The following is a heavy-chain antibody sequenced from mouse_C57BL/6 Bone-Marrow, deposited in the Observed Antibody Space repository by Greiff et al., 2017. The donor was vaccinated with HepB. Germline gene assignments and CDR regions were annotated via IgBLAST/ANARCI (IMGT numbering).Heavy chain of an antibody. D-gene: IGHD3-2*02. Sequence: EVQLVESGGGLVQPGGSLKLSCAASGFTFSDYYMYWVRQTPEKRLEWVAYISNGGGSTYYPDTVKGRFTISRDNAKNTLYLQMSRLKSEDTAMYYCARQSSGYYFDYWGQGTTLTVSS. CDR2: ISNGGGST. J-gene: IGHJ2*01. V-gene: IGHV5-12*01. CDR3: ARQSSGYYFDY. CDR1: GFTFSDYY.